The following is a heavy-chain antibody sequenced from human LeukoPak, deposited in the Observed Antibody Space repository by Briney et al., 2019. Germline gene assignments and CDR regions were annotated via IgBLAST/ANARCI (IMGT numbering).Heavy chain of an antibody. CDR3: ARVRFAYSSVPGAFDI. Sequence: ASVKVSCKASGYTFTSYYMHWVRQAPGQGLEWMGIINPSGGSTSYAQKFQGRVTMTRDTSTSTVYMELSSLRSEDTAVYYCARVRFAYSSVPGAFDIWGQGTMVTVSS. CDR1: GYTFTSYY. V-gene: IGHV1-46*01. CDR2: INPSGGST. J-gene: IGHJ3*02. D-gene: IGHD6-25*01.